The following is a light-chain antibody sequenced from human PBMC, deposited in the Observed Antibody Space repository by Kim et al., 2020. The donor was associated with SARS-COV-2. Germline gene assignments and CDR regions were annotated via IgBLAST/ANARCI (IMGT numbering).Light chain of an antibody. CDR3: NSRDSSAVV. Sequence: SSELTQDPAVSVALGQTVRITCQGDSLRSYYASWYQQKPGQAPVLVIYGKNNRPSGTPDRFSGSSSGNTASLTITGAQAEDEADYYCNSRDSSAVVFGGGTQLTVL. J-gene: IGLJ2*01. CDR2: GKN. CDR1: SLRSYY. V-gene: IGLV3-19*01.